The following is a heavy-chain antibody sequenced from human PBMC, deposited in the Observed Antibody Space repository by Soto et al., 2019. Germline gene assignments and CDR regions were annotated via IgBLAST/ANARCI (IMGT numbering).Heavy chain of an antibody. CDR1: GGTFSSYA. Sequence: QVQLVQSGAEVKKPGSSVKVSCKASGGTFSSYAISWVRQAPGQGLEWMGGIIPIFGTANYAQKFQGRVTITAEEFTRTGYLGVSRLRSEDPGVDYRSRAGPRGWYLYWGQGTLVTVSS. V-gene: IGHV1-69*01. J-gene: IGHJ4*02. CDR2: IIPIFGTA. CDR3: SRAGPRGWYLY. D-gene: IGHD6-19*01.